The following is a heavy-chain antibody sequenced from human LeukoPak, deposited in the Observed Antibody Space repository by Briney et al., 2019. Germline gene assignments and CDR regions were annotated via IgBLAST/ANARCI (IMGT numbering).Heavy chain of an antibody. CDR1: GGSFSGYY. CDR2: INHSGST. CDR3: ARAYSSSWYYYYGMDV. J-gene: IGHJ6*02. V-gene: IGHV4-34*01. Sequence: SETLSLTCAVYGGSFSGYYWSWIRQPPGKGLEWIGRINHSGSTNYNPSLKSRVTISVDTSKNRFSLKLSSVTAADTAVYYCARAYSSSWYYYYGMDVWGQGTTVTVSS. D-gene: IGHD6-13*01.